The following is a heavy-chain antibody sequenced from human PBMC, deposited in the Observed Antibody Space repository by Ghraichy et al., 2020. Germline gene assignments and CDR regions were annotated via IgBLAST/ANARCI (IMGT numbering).Heavy chain of an antibody. Sequence: SETLSLTCTVSGGSISSYYWSWIRQPPGKGLEWIGYIYYSGSTNYNPSLKSRVTISVDTSKNQFSLKLSSVTDADTAGYYFARGSHNWKKFDYWGQGTLVTVSS. J-gene: IGHJ4*02. V-gene: IGHV4-59*01. CDR3: ARGSHNWKKFDY. CDR2: IYYSGST. CDR1: GGSISSYY. D-gene: IGHD1-20*01.